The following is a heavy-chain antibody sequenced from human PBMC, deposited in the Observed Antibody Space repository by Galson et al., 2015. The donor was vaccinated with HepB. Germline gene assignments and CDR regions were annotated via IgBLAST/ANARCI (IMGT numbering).Heavy chain of an antibody. J-gene: IGHJ4*02. V-gene: IGHV3-48*02. D-gene: IGHD4-17*01. Sequence: SLRLSCAVSGFTLSSYGMTWVRQAPGKGLEWVSHIDSSSNTMSYGDSVKGRFTISRDNAKNSLYLHMNNLRDEDTAVYYCTRDQDGDYDFDYWGQGTLVTVSS. CDR2: IDSSSNTM. CDR3: TRDQDGDYDFDY. CDR1: GFTLSSYG.